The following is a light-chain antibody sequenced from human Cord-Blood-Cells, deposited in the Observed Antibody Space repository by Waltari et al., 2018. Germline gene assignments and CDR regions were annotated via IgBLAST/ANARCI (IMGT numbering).Light chain of an antibody. Sequence: QSALTQPASASGSPGQSITISFTGTSSDVGSYNLVSWYQQHPGKAPKLMIYEGSKRPSGVSNRFSGSKSVNTASLTISGLQAEDEADYYCCSYAGSSTLFGGGTKLTVL. CDR2: EGS. CDR3: CSYAGSSTL. J-gene: IGLJ3*02. CDR1: SSDVGSYNL. V-gene: IGLV2-23*01.